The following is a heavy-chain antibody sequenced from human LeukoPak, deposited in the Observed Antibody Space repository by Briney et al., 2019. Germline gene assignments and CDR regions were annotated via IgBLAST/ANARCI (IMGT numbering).Heavy chain of an antibody. D-gene: IGHD3-22*01. CDR2: ISGSGGST. CDR1: GFTFSSYG. J-gene: IGHJ4*02. CDR3: AKDTRGYYYDSSGYRPYYFDY. V-gene: IGHV3-23*01. Sequence: GGSLRLSCAASGFTFSSYGMSWVRQAPGKGLEWVSAISGSGGSTYYADSVKGRFTISRDNSRNTLYLQMNSLRAEDTAVYYCAKDTRGYYYDSSGYRPYYFDYWGQGTLVTVSS.